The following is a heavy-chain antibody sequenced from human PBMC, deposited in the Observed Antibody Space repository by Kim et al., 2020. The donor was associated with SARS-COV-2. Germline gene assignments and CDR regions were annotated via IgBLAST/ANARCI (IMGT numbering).Heavy chain of an antibody. Sequence: YNPSLRSRVTISVDTSKNQYSLRLSSVTAADTSVYYCARRYASGNYPFSYWGQGTRVTVSS. V-gene: IGHV4-34*01. J-gene: IGHJ4*02. CDR3: ARRYASGNYPFSY. D-gene: IGHD3-10*01.